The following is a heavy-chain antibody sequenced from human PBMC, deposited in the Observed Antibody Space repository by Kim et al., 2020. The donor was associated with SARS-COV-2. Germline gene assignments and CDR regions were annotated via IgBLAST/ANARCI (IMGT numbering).Heavy chain of an antibody. Sequence: ASVKVSCKVSGYTLTELSMHWVRQAPGKGLEWMGGFDPEDGETIYAQKFQGRVTMTEDTSTDTAYMELSSLRSEDTAVYYCATVGDCTNGVCYTTGRDGMDVWGQGTTVTVSS. V-gene: IGHV1-24*01. J-gene: IGHJ6*02. CDR3: ATVGDCTNGVCYTTGRDGMDV. CDR1: GYTLTELS. D-gene: IGHD2-8*01. CDR2: FDPEDGET.